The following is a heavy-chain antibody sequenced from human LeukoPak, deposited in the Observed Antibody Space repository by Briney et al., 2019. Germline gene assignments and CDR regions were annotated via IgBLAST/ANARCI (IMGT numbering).Heavy chain of an antibody. D-gene: IGHD5-12*01. CDR2: IKQDGSET. CDR1: GFTFSRYW. V-gene: IGHV3-7*01. Sequence: GGSLRLSCAASGFTFSRYWKTWVRQAPGKGLEWVANIKQDGSETYYVDAVKGRFTISRDNAKNSLYLQMNSLRVDDTAVYFCARGRYGGYMYYFDYWGQGTLVTVSS. CDR3: ARGRYGGYMYYFDY. J-gene: IGHJ4*02.